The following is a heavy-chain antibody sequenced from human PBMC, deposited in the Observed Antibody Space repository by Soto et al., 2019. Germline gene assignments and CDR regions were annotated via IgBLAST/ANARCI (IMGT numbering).Heavy chain of an antibody. CDR3: ARGGPQYSTSFGVVIIESYYYYGMDV. Sequence: ASVKVSCKASGYTFTSYGFSWVRQAPAQGLEWMGWISAYNGNTNYAQKLQGRVTMTTDTSTSTAYMELRSLRSDDTAVYYCARGGPQYSTSFGVVIIESYYYYGMDVWGQGTTVTVSS. J-gene: IGHJ6*02. CDR2: ISAYNGNT. D-gene: IGHD3-3*01. CDR1: GYTFTSYG. V-gene: IGHV1-18*04.